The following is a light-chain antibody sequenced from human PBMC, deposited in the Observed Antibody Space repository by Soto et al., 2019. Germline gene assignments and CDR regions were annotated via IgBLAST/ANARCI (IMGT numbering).Light chain of an antibody. Sequence: QTVVTQESSFSVSPGGTVTLTCGLISGSVSTAHNPNWYQQTPGQAPRTLIYSTTTRSSGGPDRFSGSILGNKAALTITGAQADDESDYYCALFMGNGISVFGTGTKVTVL. CDR1: SGSVSTAHN. CDR3: ALFMGNGISV. V-gene: IGLV8-61*01. J-gene: IGLJ1*01. CDR2: STT.